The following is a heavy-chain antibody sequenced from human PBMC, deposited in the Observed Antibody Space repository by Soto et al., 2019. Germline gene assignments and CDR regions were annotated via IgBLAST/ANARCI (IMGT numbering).Heavy chain of an antibody. CDR3: ARDMTRTVVPYFDF. CDR2: IIPISGAA. J-gene: IGHJ4*02. Sequence: QVQLVQSGAEVKQPGSSVKVSCKASGGTFSNYVVTWVRQAPGPGLEWMGRIIPISGAANYAQQFQGRVTITADKSTSTSYMELSSLRSEDTAVYYCARDMTRTVVPYFDFWGQGTLVTVSS. V-gene: IGHV1-69*06. CDR1: GGTFSNYV. D-gene: IGHD1-7*01.